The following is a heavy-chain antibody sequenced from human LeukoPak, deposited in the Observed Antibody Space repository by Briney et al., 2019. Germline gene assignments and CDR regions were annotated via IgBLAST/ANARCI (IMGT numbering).Heavy chain of an antibody. J-gene: IGHJ5*02. D-gene: IGHD6-19*01. V-gene: IGHV4-39*01. Sequence: SETLSLTCTVSGGSISSSSYYWGWIRQPPGKGLGWIGSIYYSGTAYYNSSLSSRVTMSVDTSKNQFSLKLSSVTAADTAVYFCARLEQAMAGSRWFDPWGQGTLVTVSS. CDR1: GGSISSSSYY. CDR3: ARLEQAMAGSRWFDP. CDR2: IYYSGTA.